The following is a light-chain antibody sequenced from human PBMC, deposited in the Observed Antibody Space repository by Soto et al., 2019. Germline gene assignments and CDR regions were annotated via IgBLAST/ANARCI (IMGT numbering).Light chain of an antibody. CDR2: GAS. Sequence: EIAMTQSPATLSVSPGERATLSCRASQGVTRNLAWYQQKPGQAPRLLIYGASTRATGVRARFSGSGSGTEITLTISSLQSEDFAVYYCQQYIGWTPRFTFGPGTKLNIK. J-gene: IGKJ3*01. CDR3: QQYIGWTPRFT. CDR1: QGVTRN. V-gene: IGKV3-15*01.